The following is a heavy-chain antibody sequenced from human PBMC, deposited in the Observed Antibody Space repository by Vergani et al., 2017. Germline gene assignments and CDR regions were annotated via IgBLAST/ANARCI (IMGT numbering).Heavy chain of an antibody. J-gene: IGHJ4*02. V-gene: IGHV4-30-4*01. CDR2: MYYSGST. CDR3: ARAACTSTSCRSFDY. D-gene: IGHD2-2*01. Sequence: QVQLQESGPGLVKPSQTLSLTCTVSGGSISSGDYYWSWIRQPPGKGLEWNWCMYYSGSTYSNPSLKSRVTISVDTSKDQFSLKLSSVTAADTAVYYCARAACTSTSCRSFDYWGQGTLVTVSS. CDR1: GGSISSGDYY.